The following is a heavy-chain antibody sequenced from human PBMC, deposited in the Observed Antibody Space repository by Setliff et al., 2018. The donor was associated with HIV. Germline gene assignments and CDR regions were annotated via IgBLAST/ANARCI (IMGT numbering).Heavy chain of an antibody. CDR3: ARHGGTMVRGVIIYWFGP. J-gene: IGHJ5*02. V-gene: IGHV4-39*01. CDR2: IYYSGST. Sequence: PSETLSLTCTVSGGSISSSSYYWGWIRQPPGKGLEWIGSIYYSGSTYYNPSLKSRVTISVDTSKNQFSLKLSSVTAADTAVYYCARHGGTMVRGVIIYWFGPWGQGTLVTVSS. D-gene: IGHD3-10*01. CDR1: GGSISSSSYY.